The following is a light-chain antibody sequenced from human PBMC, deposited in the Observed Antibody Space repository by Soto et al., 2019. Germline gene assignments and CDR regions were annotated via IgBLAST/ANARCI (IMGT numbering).Light chain of an antibody. Sequence: EIVLTQSPGTLSLSPGERATLSCRASQSVNGNYLTWYERKPGQAPRLLIYGASSRATGIPDRFSGSGSGTDFTLTISRREPEDFAVYYCQQYGSSFRYTFGQGTKLEIK. CDR3: QQYGSSFRYT. V-gene: IGKV3-20*01. CDR2: GAS. J-gene: IGKJ2*01. CDR1: QSVNGNY.